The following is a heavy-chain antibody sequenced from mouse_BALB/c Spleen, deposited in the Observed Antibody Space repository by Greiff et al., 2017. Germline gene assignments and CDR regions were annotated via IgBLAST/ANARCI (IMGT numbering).Heavy chain of an antibody. D-gene: IGHD1-1*01. CDR3: TSNYGSSFYAMDY. J-gene: IGHJ4*01. CDR2: ISSGGSYT. CDR1: GFTFSSYT. V-gene: IGHV5-6-4*01. Sequence: EVKLMESGGGLVKPGGSLKLSCAASGFTFSSYTMSWVRQTPEKRLEWVATISSGGSYTYYPDSVKGRFTISRDNAKNTLYLQMSSLKSEDTAMYYCTSNYGSSFYAMDYWGQGTSVTVSS.